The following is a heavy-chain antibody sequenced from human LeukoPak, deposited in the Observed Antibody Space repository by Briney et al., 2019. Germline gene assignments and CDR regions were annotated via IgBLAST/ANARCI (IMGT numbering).Heavy chain of an antibody. CDR1: GFIFSNYG. CDR3: AKDRAPAAGKIVGYFDY. CDR2: ISFDGSEE. V-gene: IGHV3-30*18. D-gene: IGHD6-13*01. J-gene: IGHJ4*02. Sequence: GESLRLSCAASGFIFSNYGMHWVRQAPGKGLEWVAVISFDGSEEYYVDSVKGRFTISRDNSKNTLYLQMISLRVEDTAVYYCAKDRAPAAGKIVGYFDYWGQGSLVTVSS.